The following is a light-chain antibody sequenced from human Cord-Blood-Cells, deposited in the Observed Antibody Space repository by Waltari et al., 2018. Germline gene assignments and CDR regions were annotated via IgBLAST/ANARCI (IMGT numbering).Light chain of an antibody. CDR2: AVS. V-gene: IGLV2-11*01. CDR3: CSYAGSYTLV. Sequence: QSALTQPRSVSGSPGQSVTISCTGTSSDAGGYNYVPWYHQHPGKAPKLMIYAVSKRPSGVPDRFSGSKSGNTASLTISGLQAEDEADYYCCSYAGSYTLVFGGGTKLTVL. J-gene: IGLJ3*02. CDR1: SSDAGGYNY.